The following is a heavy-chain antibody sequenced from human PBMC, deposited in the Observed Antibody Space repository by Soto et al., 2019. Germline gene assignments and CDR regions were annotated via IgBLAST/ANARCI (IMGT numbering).Heavy chain of an antibody. Sequence: GGSLRLSCAASGFTFSSYGMHWVRQAPGKGLEWVAVIWSDGTYKYYADSVRGRFTIFRDNSKNTLYLQMNSLRAADTAVYYCARDEFGWTPDYWGQGTLVTVSS. V-gene: IGHV3-33*01. CDR2: IWSDGTYK. J-gene: IGHJ4*02. CDR1: GFTFSSYG. D-gene: IGHD3-3*01. CDR3: ARDEFGWTPDY.